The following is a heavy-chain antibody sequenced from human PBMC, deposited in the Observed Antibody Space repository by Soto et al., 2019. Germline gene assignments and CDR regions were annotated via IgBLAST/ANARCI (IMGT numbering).Heavy chain of an antibody. CDR1: GGSISSYY. CDR3: ARGRSGKDAFDI. Sequence: ETLSLTCTVSGGSISSYYWSWIRQPPGKGLEWIGYIYYSGSTNYNPSLKSRVTISVDTSKNQFSLKLSSVTAADTAVYYCARGRSGKDAFDIWGQGTMVTVSS. J-gene: IGHJ3*02. D-gene: IGHD1-26*01. CDR2: IYYSGST. V-gene: IGHV4-59*01.